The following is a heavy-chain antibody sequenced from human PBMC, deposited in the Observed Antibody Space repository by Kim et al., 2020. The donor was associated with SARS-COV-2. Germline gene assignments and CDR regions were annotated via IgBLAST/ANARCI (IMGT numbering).Heavy chain of an antibody. J-gene: IGHJ6*02. CDR1: GYTFTSYG. CDR2: ISAYNGNT. D-gene: IGHD2-8*01. Sequence: ASVKVSCKASGYTFTSYGISWVRQAPGQGLEWMGGISAYNGNTNYAQKLQGRVTMTTDTSTSTAYMELRSLRSDDTAVYYCASNEPEGSYYYYYGMDVWGHGTPVTVSS. V-gene: IGHV1-18*01. CDR3: ASNEPEGSYYYYYGMDV.